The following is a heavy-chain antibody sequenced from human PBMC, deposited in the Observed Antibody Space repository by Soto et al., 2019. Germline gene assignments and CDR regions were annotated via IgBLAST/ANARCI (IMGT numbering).Heavy chain of an antibody. CDR1: GFTFGNSA. CDR3: AAAVTMIFNKRPYAFDL. Sequence: SVKVSCKASGFTFGNSAVHWVRQARGQRLEWMGWILVASGGTNYAENFEERVTIARDMSTSTAYMELSSLRSEDTAVYFCAAAVTMIFNKRPYAFDLRGQGTMVTV. CDR2: ILVASGGT. V-gene: IGHV1-58*01. D-gene: IGHD3-16*01. J-gene: IGHJ3*01.